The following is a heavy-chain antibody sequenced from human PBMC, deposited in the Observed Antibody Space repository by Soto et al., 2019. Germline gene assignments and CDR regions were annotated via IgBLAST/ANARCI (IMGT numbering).Heavy chain of an antibody. J-gene: IGHJ5*02. Sequence: SGPTLVNPTQPLTLTCTFSGFSLSPSGVGVGWIRQPPGKALEWLALIYWDDDKRYSPSLKSRLTITKDTSKNQVVLTMTNMDPVDTATYYCAHGRSVVVVAATRYNWFDPWGQGTLVTVSS. V-gene: IGHV2-5*02. CDR2: IYWDDDK. CDR1: GFSLSPSGVG. CDR3: AHGRSVVVVAATRYNWFDP. D-gene: IGHD2-15*01.